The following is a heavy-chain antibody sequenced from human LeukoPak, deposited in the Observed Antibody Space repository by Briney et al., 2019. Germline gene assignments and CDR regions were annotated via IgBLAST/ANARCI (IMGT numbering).Heavy chain of an antibody. CDR1: GFSFSSYA. CDR3: ADLGTTYYYDRSTY. J-gene: IGHJ4*02. Sequence: PGGSLRLSCAASGFSFSSYAMSWVRPAPGKGVEWVSGISSSGGSPYYADSVQGRFTISRDNSKNTLFLQMTGLRAEDTAVYYCADLGTTYYYDRSTYWGQGTLVAVSS. CDR2: ISSSGGSP. V-gene: IGHV3-23*01. D-gene: IGHD3-22*01.